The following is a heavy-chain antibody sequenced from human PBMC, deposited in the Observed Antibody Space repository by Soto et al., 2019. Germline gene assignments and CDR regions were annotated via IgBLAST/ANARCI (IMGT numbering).Heavy chain of an antibody. J-gene: IGHJ4*02. D-gene: IGHD6-19*01. CDR3: ATSAVSDYYYDY. CDR1: GFTVSSNY. Sequence: GGSLRLSCAVSGFTVSSNYMSWVRQAPGKGLEWVSVIYSGGLTYYADSVRGRFIISRDNSKNTLYLQMNSLRAEDTALYYCATSAVSDYYYDYWGQGTLVTVSS. V-gene: IGHV3-53*01. CDR2: IYSGGLT.